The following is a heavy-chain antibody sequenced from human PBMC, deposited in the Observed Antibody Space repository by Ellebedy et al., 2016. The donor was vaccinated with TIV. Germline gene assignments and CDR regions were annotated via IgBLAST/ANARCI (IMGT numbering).Heavy chain of an antibody. CDR2: ISSSSSYI. V-gene: IGHV3-21*01. CDR3: ARDGGNSGRYYYYGMDV. CDR1: GFTFSSYS. D-gene: IGHD4-23*01. J-gene: IGHJ6*02. Sequence: GESLKISXAASGFTFSSYSMNWVRQAPGKGLEWVSSISSSSSYIYYADSVKGRFTISRDNAKNSLYLQMNSLRAEDTAVYYCARDGGNSGRYYYYGMDVWGQGTTVTVSS.